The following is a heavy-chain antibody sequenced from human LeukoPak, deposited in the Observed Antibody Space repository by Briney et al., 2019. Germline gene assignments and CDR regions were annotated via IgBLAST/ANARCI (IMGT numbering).Heavy chain of an antibody. D-gene: IGHD3-16*01. V-gene: IGHV3-11*06. CDR1: GFTFSDYY. J-gene: IGHJ6*02. CDR3: AGGHYEMYV. CDR2: ISTSGYT. Sequence: SGGSLRLSCAASGFTFSDYYMTWIRQAPGKGLEWVSYISTSGYTVYADSLKGRFTISRDNAKNSLYLQINSLRAEDTAVYYCAGGHYEMYVWGQGTTVTVSS.